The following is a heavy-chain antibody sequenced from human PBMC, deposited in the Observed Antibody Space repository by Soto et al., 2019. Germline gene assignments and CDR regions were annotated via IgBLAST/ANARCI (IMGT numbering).Heavy chain of an antibody. CDR1: GGTFSSYA. CDR2: ITPIFGTA. V-gene: IGHV1-69*13. J-gene: IGHJ6*02. CDR3: ARDYSSSWHPGAYYYYGMDV. Sequence: SVKVSCKASGGTFSSYAISWVRQAPGQGLEWMGGITPIFGTANYAQKFQGRVTITADESTSTAYMELSSLRSEDTAVYYCARDYSSSWHPGAYYYYGMDVWGQGTTVTVSS. D-gene: IGHD6-13*01.